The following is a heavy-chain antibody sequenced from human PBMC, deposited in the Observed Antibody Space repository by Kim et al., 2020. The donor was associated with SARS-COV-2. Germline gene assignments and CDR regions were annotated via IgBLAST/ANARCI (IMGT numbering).Heavy chain of an antibody. V-gene: IGHV7-4-1*02. Sequence: ASVKVSCKASGYTFSSHALNWVRQAPGQAYEWLGWINTNTGIPTHAQGFIGRFDFSLDTSVSTAYLQINSLQADDTAVYYCTRDRRFCCSTSCYPDYSDTWGQGTLVTVSS. CDR3: TRDRRFCCSTSCYPDYSDT. CDR2: INTNTGIP. J-gene: IGHJ4*02. D-gene: IGHD2-2*01. CDR1: GYTFSSHA.